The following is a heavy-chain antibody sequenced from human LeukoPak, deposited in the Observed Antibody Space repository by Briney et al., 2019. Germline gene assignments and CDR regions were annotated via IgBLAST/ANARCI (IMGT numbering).Heavy chain of an antibody. Sequence: GGSLRLSCAASGFTFDDYTMHWVRQAPGKGLEWVSLITWDGGSTYYADSVKGRFTISRDNSKNSLYLQMNSLRTEDTALYYCAKGRNTGSYLSHVDYWGQGTLVTVSS. J-gene: IGHJ4*02. CDR1: GFTFDDYT. D-gene: IGHD3-10*01. CDR2: ITWDGGST. V-gene: IGHV3-43*01. CDR3: AKGRNTGSYLSHVDY.